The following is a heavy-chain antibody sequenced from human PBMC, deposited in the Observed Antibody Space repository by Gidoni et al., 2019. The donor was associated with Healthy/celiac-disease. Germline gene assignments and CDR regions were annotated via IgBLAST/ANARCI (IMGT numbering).Heavy chain of an antibody. D-gene: IGHD3-16*01. V-gene: IGHV1-3*01. CDR3: ASRGRYDYVFDY. CDR2: INAGNGNT. Sequence: QVQLVQSGAEVKKPGASVKVSCKASGYTFTSYAMHWVRQAPGQRLEWMGWINAGNGNTKYSQKFQGRGTITRDTSASTAYMELSSLRSEDTAVYYCASRGRYDYVFDYWGQGTLVTVSS. CDR1: GYTFTSYA. J-gene: IGHJ4*02.